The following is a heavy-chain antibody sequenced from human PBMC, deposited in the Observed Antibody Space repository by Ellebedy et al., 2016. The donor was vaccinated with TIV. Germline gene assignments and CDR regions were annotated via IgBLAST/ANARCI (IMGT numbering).Heavy chain of an antibody. Sequence: GESLKISCVASGFSFRSYWMGWVRQAPGKGLEWVANIYQDGSDQYYVDSVKGRFTISRDNVNKSLFLQMNSLRVEDTAVYYCARRGSYGDYAVQVNSWFDSWGQGTLVTVSS. CDR1: GFSFRSYW. V-gene: IGHV3-7*01. D-gene: IGHD4-17*01. CDR2: IYQDGSDQ. CDR3: ARRGSYGDYAVQVNSWFDS. J-gene: IGHJ5*01.